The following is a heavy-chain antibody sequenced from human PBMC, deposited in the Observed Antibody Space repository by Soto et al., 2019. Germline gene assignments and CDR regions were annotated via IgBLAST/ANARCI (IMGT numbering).Heavy chain of an antibody. J-gene: IGHJ6*02. CDR2: IYYSGST. D-gene: IGHD4-17*01. Sequence: SETLSLTCAVSGASIGSGGWWTWVRQPPGKGLEWIGYIYYSGSTYYNPSLKSRVTISVDTSKNQFSLKLSSVTAADTAVYYCARGTTVTNLYYYYYGMDVWGQGTTVTVSS. CDR1: GASIGSGGW. CDR3: ARGTTVTNLYYYYYGMDV. V-gene: IGHV4-31*11.